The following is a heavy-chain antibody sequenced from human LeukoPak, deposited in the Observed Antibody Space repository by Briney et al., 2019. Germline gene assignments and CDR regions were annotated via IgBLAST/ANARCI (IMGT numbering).Heavy chain of an antibody. D-gene: IGHD3-22*01. V-gene: IGHV3-20*04. J-gene: IGHJ4*02. CDR2: INWNGGST. CDR3: ARVEYYYDSSGYFDY. CDR1: GLTFDDYG. Sequence: GGSLRLSCAASGLTFDDYGMSWVRQAPGKGLEWVSGINWNGGSTGYADSVKGRFTISRDNAKNSLYLQMNSLRAEDTALYYCARVEYYYDSSGYFDYWGQGTLVTVSS.